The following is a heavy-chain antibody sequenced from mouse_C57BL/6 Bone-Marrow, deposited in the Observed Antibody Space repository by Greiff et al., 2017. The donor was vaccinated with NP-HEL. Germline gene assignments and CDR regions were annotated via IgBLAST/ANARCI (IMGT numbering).Heavy chain of an antibody. D-gene: IGHD1-1*01. J-gene: IGHJ1*03. CDR2: IDPSDSYT. V-gene: IGHV1-50*01. CDR3: ARGGNYYGSSLGYWYFDV. CDR1: GYTFTSYW. Sequence: QVQLQQPGAELVKPGASVKLSCKASGYTFTSYWMQWVKQRPGQGLEWIGEIDPSDSYTNYNQKFKGKATLTVDTSSSTAYMQLSSLTSEDSAVYYCARGGNYYGSSLGYWYFDVWGTGTTVTVSS.